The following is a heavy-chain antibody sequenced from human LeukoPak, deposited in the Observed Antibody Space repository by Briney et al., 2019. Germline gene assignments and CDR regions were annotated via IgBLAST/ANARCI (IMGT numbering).Heavy chain of an antibody. CDR3: ARSMVLIAAAGKGFDY. CDR1: GGSISSYY. V-gene: IGHV4-59*12. J-gene: IGHJ4*02. CDR2: IHYSGST. Sequence: SETLSLTCTASGGSISSYYWSWIRQPPGKGLEWIGYIHYSGSTNYNPSLKSRVTISVDTSKNQFSLKVSSVTAADTAVYYCARSMVLIAAAGKGFDYRGQGTLVTVSS. D-gene: IGHD6-13*01.